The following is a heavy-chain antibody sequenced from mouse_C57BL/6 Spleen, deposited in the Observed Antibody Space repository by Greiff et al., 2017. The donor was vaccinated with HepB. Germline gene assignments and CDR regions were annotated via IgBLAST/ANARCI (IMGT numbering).Heavy chain of an antibody. CDR2: IYPGNSDT. Sequence: VQLQQSGTVLARPGASVKMSCKTSGYTFTSYWMHWVKQRPGQGLEWIGAIYPGNSDTSYNQKFKGKAKLTAVTSASTAYMELSSLTNEDSAVYYCTRSDYGSRAWFAYWGQGTLVTVSA. CDR3: TRSDYGSRAWFAY. J-gene: IGHJ3*01. CDR1: GYTFTSYW. V-gene: IGHV1-5*01. D-gene: IGHD1-1*01.